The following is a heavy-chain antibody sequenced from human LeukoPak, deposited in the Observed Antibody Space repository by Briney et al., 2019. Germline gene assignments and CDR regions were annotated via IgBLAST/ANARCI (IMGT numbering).Heavy chain of an antibody. D-gene: IGHD3-22*01. Sequence: PGGSLRLSCAASGFTFDDYAMRWVRQAPGKGLEWVSGISWNSGTIGYADSVKGRFTISRDNAKNSLYLQMNSLRAEDTALYYCAKAPGYYYDSGGNFDYWGQGTLVTVSS. V-gene: IGHV3-9*01. CDR2: ISWNSGTI. CDR3: AKAPGYYYDSGGNFDY. J-gene: IGHJ4*02. CDR1: GFTFDDYA.